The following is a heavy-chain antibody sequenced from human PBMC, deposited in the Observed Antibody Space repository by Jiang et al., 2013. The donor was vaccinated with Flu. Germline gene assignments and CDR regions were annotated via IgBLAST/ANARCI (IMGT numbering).Heavy chain of an antibody. V-gene: IGHV2-5*01. CDR3: AHLTSTMTTGFFKY. CDR1: GFSLTTGGMG. CDR2: IYWNDDK. J-gene: IGHJ4*02. Sequence: KPTQTLTLTCTFSGFSLTTGGMGVAWIRQPPGKALEWFALIYWNDDKRYRDGRLTLTRDTTKSQVILTMTNMDPGDTATYYCAHLTSTMTTGFFKYWGQGILVTVSS. D-gene: IGHD4-11*01.